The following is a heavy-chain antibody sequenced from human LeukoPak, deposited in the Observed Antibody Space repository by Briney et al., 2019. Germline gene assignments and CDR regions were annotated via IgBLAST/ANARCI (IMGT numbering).Heavy chain of an antibody. CDR3: ARDPPEDEWNSLDS. CDR1: GXSVNGYY. V-gene: IGHV4-59*02. D-gene: IGHD1-7*01. J-gene: IGHJ4*02. CDR2: IHYSGLT. Sequence: SETLSLTCTVSGXSVNGYYWNWIRQAPGKGLEWIGFIHYSGLTVYSPSLQSRVSMSVDTSRNQFSLDLSSVTAADTALYYCARDPPEDEWNSLDSWGQGILVTVSS.